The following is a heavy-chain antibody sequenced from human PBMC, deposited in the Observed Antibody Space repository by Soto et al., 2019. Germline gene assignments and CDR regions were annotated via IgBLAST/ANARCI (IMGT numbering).Heavy chain of an antibody. D-gene: IGHD3-10*01. J-gene: IGHJ4*02. CDR3: TRGPRPSSVGTGAF. CDR2: ISDDGSRA. Sequence: ESLRISCTASGLTFSMYWMHLVRQVPGKGPEWVSRISDDGSRADYADSVKGRFTISRDNAKNTLYLEMHVLRADDTAVYYCTRGPRPSSVGTGAFWGQGTQVTVYS. CDR1: GLTFSMYW. V-gene: IGHV3-74*01.